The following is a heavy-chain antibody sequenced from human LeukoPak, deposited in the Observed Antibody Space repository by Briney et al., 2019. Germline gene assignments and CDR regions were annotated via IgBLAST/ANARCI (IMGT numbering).Heavy chain of an antibody. CDR3: ARDVRYASSSWLFDY. Sequence: GGSLRPSCAASGFTFSTYGMHWARQAPGKGLEWVAYIRTDGSSKSYADSVKGRSTISRDNSRNTLYLQMNSLRAEDTAVYYCARDVRYASSSWLFDYWGQGTLVTVSS. J-gene: IGHJ4*02. V-gene: IGHV3-30*02. D-gene: IGHD6-13*01. CDR2: IRTDGSSK. CDR1: GFTFSTYG.